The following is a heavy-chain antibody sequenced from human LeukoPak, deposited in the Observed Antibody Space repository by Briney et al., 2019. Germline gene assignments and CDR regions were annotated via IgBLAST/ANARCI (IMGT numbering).Heavy chain of an antibody. D-gene: IGHD1-26*01. CDR1: GFTFSSYA. CDR2: ISYDGSNK. J-gene: IGHJ5*02. Sequence: GGSLRLSCAASGFTFSSYAMHWVRQAPGKGLEWVAVISYDGSNKYYADSVKGRFTTSRDNSKNTLYLQMNSLRAEDTAVYYCASPYSGSYSMWFDPWGQGTLVTVSS. CDR3: ASPYSGSYSMWFDP. V-gene: IGHV3-30*04.